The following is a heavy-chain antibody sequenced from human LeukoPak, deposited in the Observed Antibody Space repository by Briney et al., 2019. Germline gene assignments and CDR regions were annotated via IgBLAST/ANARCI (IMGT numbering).Heavy chain of an antibody. CDR3: ARAPGGDGYLLDY. CDR1: GFTVSSNY. D-gene: IGHD5-24*01. Sequence: GGSLRLSCAASGFTVSSNYMSWVRQAPGKGLEWVSVIYSGGSTYYADSVKGRFTISRDNSKNTLYLQMNSLRAEGTAVYYCARAPGGDGYLLDYWGQGTLVTVSS. V-gene: IGHV3-53*01. CDR2: IYSGGST. J-gene: IGHJ4*02.